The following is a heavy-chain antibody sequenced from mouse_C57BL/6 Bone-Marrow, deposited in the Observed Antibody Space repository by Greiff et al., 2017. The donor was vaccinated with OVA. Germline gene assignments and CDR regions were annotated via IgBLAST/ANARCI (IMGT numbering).Heavy chain of an antibody. V-gene: IGHV1-26*01. Sequence: EVQLQQSGPVLVKPGASVKISCKASGYTFTDYYMNWVKQSHGKSLEWIGDINPNNGGTSYNQKFKGKATLTVDKSSSTAYMELRSLTSEDSAVYYCARRNYGSSYDYWGQGTTLTVSS. CDR2: INPNNGGT. D-gene: IGHD1-1*01. J-gene: IGHJ2*01. CDR1: GYTFTDYY. CDR3: ARRNYGSSYDY.